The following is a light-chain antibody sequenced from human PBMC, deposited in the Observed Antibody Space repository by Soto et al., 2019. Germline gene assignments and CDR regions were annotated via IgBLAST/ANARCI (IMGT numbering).Light chain of an antibody. Sequence: EIVMTQSPATLSVSPGERATLSCRASQRVISNLAWYQQKAGQAPRLLIYGASSRATGIPDRFSGSGSGTDFTLTFSRLEPEDFAVYYCQQYGSSPKTFGQGTKVDI. V-gene: IGKV3-20*01. CDR3: QQYGSSPKT. J-gene: IGKJ1*01. CDR2: GAS. CDR1: QRVISN.